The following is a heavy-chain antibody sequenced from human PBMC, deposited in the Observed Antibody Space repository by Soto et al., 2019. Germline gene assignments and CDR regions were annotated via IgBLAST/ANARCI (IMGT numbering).Heavy chain of an antibody. CDR3: AGRTYG. V-gene: IGHV3-53*04. D-gene: IGHD4-17*01. J-gene: IGHJ3*01. CDR2: IYSGVTT. CDR1: GFDVSSNY. Sequence: EVQLVESGGGLVQPGGSLRLSCAASGFDVSSNYMSWVRQAPGKGLEWVSLIYSGVTTYYADSVKGRFTISRHSSKNTLYLQMNSLRVEDTAVYYCAGRTYGWGQGTMVTVSA.